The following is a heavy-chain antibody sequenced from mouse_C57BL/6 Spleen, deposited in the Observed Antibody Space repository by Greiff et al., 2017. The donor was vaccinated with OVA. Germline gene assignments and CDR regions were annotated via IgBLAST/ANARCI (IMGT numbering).Heavy chain of an antibody. J-gene: IGHJ1*03. CDR2: ISYSGST. Sequence: EVHLVESGPGLAKPSQTLSLTCSVTGYSITSDYWNWVRKFPGKKLEYMGYISYSGSTYYNPSLISRISITRETSKNQYYLQLNSVTTEDTATNYCARLTSYGYLDVWGTGTTVTVSS. CDR1: GYSITSDY. CDR3: ARLTSYGYLDV. V-gene: IGHV3-8*01.